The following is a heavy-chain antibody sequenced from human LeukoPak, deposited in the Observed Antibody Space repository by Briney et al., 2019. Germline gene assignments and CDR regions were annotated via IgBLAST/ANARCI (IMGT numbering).Heavy chain of an antibody. Sequence: PSETLSLTCTVSGGSISSYYWSWIRQPAGKGLEWIGRIYTSGSTNYNPSLKSRVTMSVDTSKNQFSLILGSVTAADTAVYYRASGKNSSFGYWGQGTLVTVSS. CDR1: GGSISSYY. CDR3: ASGKNSSFGY. CDR2: IYTSGST. D-gene: IGHD3-22*01. V-gene: IGHV4-4*07. J-gene: IGHJ4*02.